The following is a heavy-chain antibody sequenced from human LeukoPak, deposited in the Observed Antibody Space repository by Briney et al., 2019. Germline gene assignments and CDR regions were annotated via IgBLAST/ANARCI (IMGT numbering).Heavy chain of an antibody. CDR3: AKDATAVVGTVYMDV. V-gene: IGHV3-11*04. J-gene: IGHJ6*03. Sequence: LSLTCTVSGGSISSSSYYWGWTRQPPGKGLEWISHISNIGDIIHYADSVEGRFTISRDNAKNSLYLQMNSLRAEDTAVYYCAKDATAVVGTVYMDVWGKGTTVTISS. CDR1: GGSISSSSYY. CDR2: ISNIGDII. D-gene: IGHD6-13*01.